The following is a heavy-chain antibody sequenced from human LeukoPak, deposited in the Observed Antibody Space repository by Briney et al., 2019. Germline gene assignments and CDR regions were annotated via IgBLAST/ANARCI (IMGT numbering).Heavy chain of an antibody. CDR3: AKDYYGPGSYYDYYYYMDV. CDR2: IRYDGSNK. D-gene: IGHD3-10*01. V-gene: IGHV3-30*02. Sequence: GGSLRLSCAASGFTFSSYGMHWVRQAPGKGLEWVAFIRYDGSNKYYADSVKGRFTISRDNSKNTLYLQMNSLRAEDTAVYYCAKDYYGPGSYYDYYYYMDVWGKGTTVTVSS. CDR1: GFTFSSYG. J-gene: IGHJ6*03.